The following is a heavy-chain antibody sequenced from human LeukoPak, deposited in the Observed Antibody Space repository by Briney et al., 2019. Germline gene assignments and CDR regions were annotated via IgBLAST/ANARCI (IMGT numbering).Heavy chain of an antibody. Sequence: PGGSLRLSCATSGFSFSSYAMSWVRQAPGKGLEWVSAMSSSDDGRYYAASVRGRFTISRDNSKNTLYLQMNSLRAEDTALYYCAKGLERESRLDSWGQGTLVTVSS. D-gene: IGHD1-1*01. CDR2: MSSSDDGR. J-gene: IGHJ4*02. CDR1: GFSFSSYA. CDR3: AKGLERESRLDS. V-gene: IGHV3-23*01.